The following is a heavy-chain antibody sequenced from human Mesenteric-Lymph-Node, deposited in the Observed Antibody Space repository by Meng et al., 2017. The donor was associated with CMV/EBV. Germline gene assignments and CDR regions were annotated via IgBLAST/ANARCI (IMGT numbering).Heavy chain of an antibody. CDR2: ISSSSSYI. Sequence: GESLKISCAASGFTFSSYSMNWVRQAPGKGLEWVSSISSSSSYIYYADSEKGRFTISRDNAKNSLYLQMNSLRAEDTAVYYCARDPITSFGVVRFYYYGMDVWGQGTTVTVSS. V-gene: IGHV3-21*01. J-gene: IGHJ6*02. CDR3: ARDPITSFGVVRFYYYGMDV. CDR1: GFTFSSYS. D-gene: IGHD3-3*01.